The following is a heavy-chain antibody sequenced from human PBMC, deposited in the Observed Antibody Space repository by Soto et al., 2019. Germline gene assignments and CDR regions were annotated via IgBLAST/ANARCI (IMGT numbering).Heavy chain of an antibody. CDR1: GGSVSSGSYY. V-gene: IGHV4-61*01. CDR2: IYYSGST. J-gene: IGHJ6*02. CDR3: ARGRADIVVVPGRTGKADEYYYYYGMDV. Sequence: KASETLSLTCTVSGGSVSSGSYYWSWIRQPPGKGLEWIGYIYYSGSTNYNPSLKSRVTISVDTSKNQFSLKLSSVTAADTAVYYCARGRADIVVVPGRTGKADEYYYYYGMDVWGQGTTVTVSS. D-gene: IGHD2-2*01.